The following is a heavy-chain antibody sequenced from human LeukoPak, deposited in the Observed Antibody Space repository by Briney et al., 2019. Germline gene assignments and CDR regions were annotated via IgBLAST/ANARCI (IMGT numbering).Heavy chain of an antibody. D-gene: IGHD4-17*01. CDR1: GLTFSSHW. CDR2: ITNDGSST. V-gene: IGHV3-74*01. J-gene: IGHJ6*02. CDR3: AREILVLDGDYGSPGMDV. Sequence: PGGSLRLSCAASGLTFSSHWMHWVRQAPGKGLVWVSRITNDGSSTTYADSVKGRFTISRDNAKNMLYLQMNSLRAEDTAVYYCAREILVLDGDYGSPGMDVWGQGTTVTVSS.